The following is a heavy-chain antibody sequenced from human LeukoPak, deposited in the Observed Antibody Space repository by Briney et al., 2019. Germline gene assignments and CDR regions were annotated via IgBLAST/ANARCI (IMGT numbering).Heavy chain of an antibody. CDR3: AKDGLYYDSSGQFDY. D-gene: IGHD3-22*01. J-gene: IGHJ4*02. Sequence: PGGSLRLSCAASGFTFSGFAMTWVRQAPGKGLEWVSAMSGNGANTYYADSVKGRFTISRDNSKNTLYLQMNSLRAEDTAVYYCAKDGLYYDSSGQFDYWGQGTLVTVSS. V-gene: IGHV3-23*01. CDR1: GFTFSGFA. CDR2: MSGNGANT.